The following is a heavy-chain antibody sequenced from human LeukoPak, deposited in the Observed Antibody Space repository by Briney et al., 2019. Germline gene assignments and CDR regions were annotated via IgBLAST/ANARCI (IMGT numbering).Heavy chain of an antibody. D-gene: IGHD3-22*01. CDR3: ARVGYDSSGEFDY. J-gene: IGHJ4*02. CDR2: ISSSSSYI. V-gene: IGHV3-21*01. CDR1: GFTFSSYS. Sequence: GGSLRLSCAASGFTFSSYSMNWVRQAPGKGLEWVSSISSSSSYIYYADSVKGRFTISRDNAKNSLYLQMNSLRAEDTAVYYCARVGYDSSGEFDYWGQGTLVTVSS.